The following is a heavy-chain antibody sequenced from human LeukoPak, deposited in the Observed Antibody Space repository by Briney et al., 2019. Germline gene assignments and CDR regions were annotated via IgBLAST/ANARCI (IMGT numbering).Heavy chain of an antibody. Sequence: GGSLRLSWAASGFTLGSYAISWVRQAPGMGLEWVSAISTSGSSTYYADSVKGRFTISRDNSKNTLFLQMNSLRADDTAVYYCAKGRDCWGQGTLVTVSS. CDR2: ISTSGSST. CDR1: GFTLGSYA. V-gene: IGHV3-23*01. J-gene: IGHJ4*02. CDR3: AKGRDC.